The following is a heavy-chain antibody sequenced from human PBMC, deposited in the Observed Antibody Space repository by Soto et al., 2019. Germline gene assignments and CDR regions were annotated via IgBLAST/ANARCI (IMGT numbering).Heavy chain of an antibody. CDR3: ARDLALFIAAAGPQGDY. D-gene: IGHD6-13*01. V-gene: IGHV1-18*01. CDR1: GYTFTSYG. CDR2: ISAYNGNT. Sequence: QVQLVQSGAEVKKPGASVKVSCKASGYTFTSYGISWVRQAPGQGLEWMGWISAYNGNTNYAQKLQGRVTMTTDTSTSTAYMELRSLRSDDTAVYYCARDLALFIAAAGPQGDYWGQGTVVTVPS. J-gene: IGHJ4*02.